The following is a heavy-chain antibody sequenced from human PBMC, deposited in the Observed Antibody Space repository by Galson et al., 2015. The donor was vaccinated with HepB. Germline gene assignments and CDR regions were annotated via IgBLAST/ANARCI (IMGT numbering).Heavy chain of an antibody. CDR2: FDPEDGET. V-gene: IGHV1-24*01. D-gene: IGHD3-3*01. Sequence: SVKVSCKVSGYTLTELSMHWVRQAPGKGLEWMGGFDPEDGETIYAQKFQGRVTMTEDTSTDTAYMELSSLRSEDTAVYYCATVQLKRVTIFGVVIDHELDYFDYWGQGTLVTVSS. CDR1: GYTLTELS. CDR3: ATVQLKRVTIFGVVIDHELDYFDY. J-gene: IGHJ4*02.